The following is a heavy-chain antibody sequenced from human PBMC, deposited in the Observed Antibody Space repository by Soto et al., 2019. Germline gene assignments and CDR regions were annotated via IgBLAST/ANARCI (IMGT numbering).Heavy chain of an antibody. CDR1: GGSIISYY. Sequence: SETLSLTCTVAGGSIISYYWSWIRQPPGKGLEWIGYIYYSGSTNYNPSLKSRVTISVDTSKNQFSLKLSSVTAADTAVYYCARRYSSAFDIWGQGTMVTVSS. CDR3: ARRYSSAFDI. J-gene: IGHJ3*02. D-gene: IGHD6-13*01. CDR2: IYYSGST. V-gene: IGHV4-59*08.